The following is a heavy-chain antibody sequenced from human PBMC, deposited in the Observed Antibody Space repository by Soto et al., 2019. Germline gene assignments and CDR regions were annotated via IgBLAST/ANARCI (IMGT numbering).Heavy chain of an antibody. J-gene: IGHJ6*02. CDR3: ARFSGSYYYAMDV. D-gene: IGHD6-19*01. CDR1: GGSFSGYY. CDR2: INHSGVT. V-gene: IGHV4-34*01. Sequence: QVQLQQWGAGLLKPSGTLSLTCAVYGGSFSGYYWSWIRQPPGKGLEWIGEINHSGVTNYKPSLTRRVTISVDTSNNQFSLQLKSVTAADTALYYCARFSGSYYYAMDVWGQGSTVTVSS.